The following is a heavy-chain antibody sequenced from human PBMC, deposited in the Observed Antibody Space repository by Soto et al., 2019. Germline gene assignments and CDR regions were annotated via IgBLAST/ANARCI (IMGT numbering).Heavy chain of an antibody. Sequence: ESGGAVVQPGESLRLSCEVSGFTFSMYSMTWVRQAPGKGLEWVAKIPQEGGDGHYADSVKGRFTISRANAKNSVFLQMNNLRAADTAVYYCARDQLILPAHDFFYGSDVWCQGATVTVS. CDR1: GFTFSMYS. CDR2: IPQEGGDG. CDR3: ARDQLILPAHDFFYGSDV. J-gene: IGHJ6*02. V-gene: IGHV3-7*03. D-gene: IGHD2-21*02.